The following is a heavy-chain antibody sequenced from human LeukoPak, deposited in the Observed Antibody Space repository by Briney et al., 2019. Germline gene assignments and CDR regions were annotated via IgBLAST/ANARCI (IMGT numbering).Heavy chain of an antibody. CDR3: TTGTVTSYYYYYGMDV. V-gene: IGHV3-15*01. Sequence: GGSLRLSCAASGFTFGNAWMSWVRQAPGKGLEWVGRIKSKTDGGTTDYAAPVKGRFTISRDDSKNTLYLQMNSLKTEDTAVYYCTTGTVTSYYYYYGMDVWGQGTTVTVSS. J-gene: IGHJ6*02. CDR1: GFTFGNAW. CDR2: IKSKTDGGTT. D-gene: IGHD4-17*01.